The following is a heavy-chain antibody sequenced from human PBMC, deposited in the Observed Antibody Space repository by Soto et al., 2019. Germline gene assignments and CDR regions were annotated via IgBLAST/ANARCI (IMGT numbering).Heavy chain of an antibody. J-gene: IGHJ4*02. V-gene: IGHV5-51*01. D-gene: IGHD3-22*01. Sequence: GESLKISCKGSGYIFTSYWICWCLQMPVEGLEWMGIIYPGDSDTRYSPSFQGQVTISADKSISTAYLQWSSLKASDTAMYYCARHWRYYYDSSGYSSDGFDYWGQGTLVTVSS. CDR3: ARHWRYYYDSSGYSSDGFDY. CDR2: IYPGDSDT. CDR1: GYIFTSYW.